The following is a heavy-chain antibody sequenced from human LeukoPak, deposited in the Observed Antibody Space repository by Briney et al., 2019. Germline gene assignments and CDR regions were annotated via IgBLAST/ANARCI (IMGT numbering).Heavy chain of an antibody. V-gene: IGHV1-2*02. D-gene: IGHD4-17*01. CDR3: ARVFSYGDYGMGGYYFDY. CDR1: GYTFTGYY. CDR2: INPNSGGT. J-gene: IGHJ4*02. Sequence: SVKVSCKASGYTFTGYYMHWVRQAPGQGLEWMGWINPNSGGTNYAQKFQGRVTMTRDTSISTAYMELSRLRSDDTAVYYCARVFSYGDYGMGGYYFDYWGQGTLVTVSS.